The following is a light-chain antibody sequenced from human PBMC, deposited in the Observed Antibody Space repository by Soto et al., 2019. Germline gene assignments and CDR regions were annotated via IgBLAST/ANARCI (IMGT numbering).Light chain of an antibody. CDR3: QQYGSSGT. CDR2: AAS. V-gene: IGKV1-39*01. Sequence: DIQMTQSPSSLSASVGDRVTITCRASQSISSYLNWYQQKPGKAPNLLIYAASSLQSGVPSRFSGSGSGTDFTLTISSLQPEDFATYYCQQYGSSGTFGQGTKVDIK. CDR1: QSISSY. J-gene: IGKJ1*01.